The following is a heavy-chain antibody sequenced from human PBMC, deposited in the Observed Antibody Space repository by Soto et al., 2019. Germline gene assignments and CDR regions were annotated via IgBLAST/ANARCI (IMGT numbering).Heavy chain of an antibody. Sequence: GASVKVSCKASGGTFSSYAISWVRQAPGQGLEWMGGIIPIFGTANYAQKFQGRVTITADESTSTAYMELSSLRSEDTAVYYCARNSGYSSSWYGVYYFDYWGQGTLVTVSS. CDR3: ARNSGYSSSWYGVYYFDY. J-gene: IGHJ4*02. CDR1: GGTFSSYA. CDR2: IIPIFGTA. V-gene: IGHV1-69*13. D-gene: IGHD6-13*01.